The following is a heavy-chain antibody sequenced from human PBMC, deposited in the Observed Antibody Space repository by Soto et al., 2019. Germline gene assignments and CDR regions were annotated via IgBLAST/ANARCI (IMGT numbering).Heavy chain of an antibody. CDR3: ARVDPSGVAVPRDY. Sequence: ASVKVSCKASGYTFASHGFSWVRQAPGQGLEWMGWISGFNGNTDYAQKFQGRVTLTTDTSTSTAYMELRSLRSDDTAVYYCARVDPSGVAVPRDYWGPGTLVTVSS. D-gene: IGHD6-19*01. CDR2: ISGFNGNT. J-gene: IGHJ4*02. V-gene: IGHV1-18*01. CDR1: GYTFASHG.